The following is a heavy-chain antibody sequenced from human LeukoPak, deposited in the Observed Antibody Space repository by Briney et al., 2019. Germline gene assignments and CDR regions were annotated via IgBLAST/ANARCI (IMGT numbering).Heavy chain of an antibody. CDR3: PRHRRAGDSDYEKAFDI. Sequence: SETLSLTCTVSGGSISSSSYYWGWIRQPPGKGLEWIGCIYYSGSTYYTPSLKSRVTISVDTSQNHFSLKLSSLPAADPAVYFCPRHRRAGDSDYEKAFDIWGQGTMVTVSS. J-gene: IGHJ3*02. CDR1: GGSISSSSYY. CDR2: IYYSGST. D-gene: IGHD5-12*01. V-gene: IGHV4-39*01.